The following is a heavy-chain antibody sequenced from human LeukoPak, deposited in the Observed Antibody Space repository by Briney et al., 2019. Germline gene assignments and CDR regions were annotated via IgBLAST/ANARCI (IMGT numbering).Heavy chain of an antibody. V-gene: IGHV3-23*01. CDR2: ISGSGRST. Sequence: GGSLRLSCAASGFSFSSYTMTWVRPAPGRGQGWVSSISGSGRSTYYADSVKGRFTISRDNSKNTLYLQMNSLRAEDTAVYYCAKVDGSTDFLDYWGQGALVAVSS. CDR3: AKVDGSTDFLDY. D-gene: IGHD2/OR15-2a*01. CDR1: GFSFSSYT. J-gene: IGHJ4*02.